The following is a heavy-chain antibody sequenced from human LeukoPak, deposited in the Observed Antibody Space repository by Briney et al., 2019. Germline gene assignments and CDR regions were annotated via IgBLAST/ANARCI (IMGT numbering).Heavy chain of an antibody. Sequence: GGSLRLSCTASKFIFSDYWMTWVRQAPGKGLEWVANIKQDGVEKNYVDSVKGRFIISRDNAKNSLYLQMNSLRAEDTALYYCARATGWYPDFWGQGTLVTVSS. D-gene: IGHD6-19*01. CDR1: KFIFSDYW. J-gene: IGHJ4*02. CDR3: ARATGWYPDF. CDR2: IKQDGVEK. V-gene: IGHV3-7*01.